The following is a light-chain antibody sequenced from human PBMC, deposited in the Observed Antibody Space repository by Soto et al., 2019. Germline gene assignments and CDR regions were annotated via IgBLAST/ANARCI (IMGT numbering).Light chain of an antibody. CDR3: SSYAGSNTP. V-gene: IGLV2-8*01. CDR2: EVS. Sequence: QSVLTQPPSASGSPGQSVTISCTGTSSDVGGYNYVSWYQQHPGKAPKLMIYEVSKRPSGVPDRFSGSKSGNTASLTVSGLQAEDEADYYCSSYAGSNTPFCGGTKVTVL. CDR1: SSDVGGYNY. J-gene: IGLJ2*01.